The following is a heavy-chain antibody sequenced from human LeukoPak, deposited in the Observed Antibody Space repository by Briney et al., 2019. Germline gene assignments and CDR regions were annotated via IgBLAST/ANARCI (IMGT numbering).Heavy chain of an antibody. CDR1: GFTFSSYA. D-gene: IGHD1-26*01. Sequence: GGSLRLSCSASGFTFSSYAMHWVRQAPGKGLEYVSAISSNGGSTYYADSVKGRFTISRDNSKNTLYLQMSSLRAEDTAVYYCVKGLLSGSLTFDYWGQGTLVTVSS. CDR2: ISSNGGST. J-gene: IGHJ4*02. V-gene: IGHV3-64D*06. CDR3: VKGLLSGSLTFDY.